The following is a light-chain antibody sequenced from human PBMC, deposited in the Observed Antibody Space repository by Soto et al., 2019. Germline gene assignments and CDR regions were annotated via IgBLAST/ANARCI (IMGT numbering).Light chain of an antibody. CDR2: GVS. Sequence: QSALTQPASVSGSPGQSITISCTGTSSDVGGYNYVSWYQHHPGKAPKLIISGVSNRPSGVSNRFSGSKSDNTASLTISGLQADDEADYYCISYTANRHYVFGTGTKVTVL. CDR3: ISYTANRHYV. CDR1: SSDVGGYNY. V-gene: IGLV2-14*01. J-gene: IGLJ1*01.